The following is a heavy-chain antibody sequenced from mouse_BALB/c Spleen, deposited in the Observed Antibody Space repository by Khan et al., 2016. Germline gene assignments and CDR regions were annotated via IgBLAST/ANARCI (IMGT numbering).Heavy chain of an antibody. D-gene: IGHD2-3*01. J-gene: IGHJ3*01. CDR1: GFNIKDTY. V-gene: IGHV14-3*02. CDR2: IDPANGNS. CDR3: AKIYEGYYVFDD. Sequence: VQLQQSGAELVKPGASVKLSCTASGFNIKDTYMHWVKQRPEQGLEWIGRIDPANGNSKYDPKFQGKVTITADTSSNTAYLQLSSLTSEDTAVYFCAKIYEGYYVFDDWGQGTLVTVSA.